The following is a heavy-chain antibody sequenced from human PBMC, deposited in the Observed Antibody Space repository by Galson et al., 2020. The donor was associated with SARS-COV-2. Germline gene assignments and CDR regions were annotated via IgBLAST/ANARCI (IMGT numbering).Heavy chain of an antibody. J-gene: IGHJ4*02. V-gene: IGHV4-31*03. D-gene: IGHD3-10*01. CDR2: IYYSGST. CDR1: GGSISSGGYY. CDR3: ARVSRYGSGSLSRQYYFDY. Sequence: SQTLSLTCTVSGGSISSGGYYWSWIRQHPGTGLEWIGYIYYSGSTYYNPSLKSRVTISVDTSKNQFSLKLSSVTAADTAVYYCARVSRYGSGSLSRQYYFDYWGQGTLVTVSS.